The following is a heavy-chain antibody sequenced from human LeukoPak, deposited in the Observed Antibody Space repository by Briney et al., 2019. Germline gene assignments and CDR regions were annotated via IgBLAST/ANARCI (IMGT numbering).Heavy chain of an antibody. Sequence: SETLSLTCTVSGGSISSYYWSWIRQPPGKGLEWIGYIYYSGSTNYNPSLKSRVTISVHTSKNQFSLKLSSVTAADTAVYYCARGIAVAGKGNWFDHWGQGTLVTVSS. D-gene: IGHD6-19*01. V-gene: IGHV4-59*01. CDR3: ARGIAVAGKGNWFDH. J-gene: IGHJ5*02. CDR2: IYYSGST. CDR1: GGSISSYY.